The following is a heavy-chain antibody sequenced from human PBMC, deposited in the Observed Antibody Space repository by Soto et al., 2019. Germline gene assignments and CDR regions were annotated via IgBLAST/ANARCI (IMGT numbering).Heavy chain of an antibody. CDR1: GGSISSGGYY. D-gene: IGHD3-22*01. J-gene: IGHJ6*02. Sequence: SETLSLTCTDSGGSISSGGYYWSWIRQHPGKGLEWIGYIYYSGSTYYNPSLKSRVTISVDTSKNQFSLKLSSVTAADTAVYYCARGYYYDSSGLYGMDVWGQGTTVTVSS. CDR2: IYYSGST. CDR3: ARGYYYDSSGLYGMDV. V-gene: IGHV4-31*03.